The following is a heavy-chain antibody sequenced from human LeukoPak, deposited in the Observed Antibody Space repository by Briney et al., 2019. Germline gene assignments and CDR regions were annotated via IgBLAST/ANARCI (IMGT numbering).Heavy chain of an antibody. V-gene: IGHV1-3*01. D-gene: IGHD2/OR15-2a*01. CDR3: ARNIDLAVLGNFFDD. J-gene: IGHJ4*02. CDR2: INAGDGTT. Sequence: ASVKVSCKASGYTFTNYAIYWVRQAPGQRLEWMGWINAGDGTTEYSQKFQGRVTITRDTSASTAYMELNSLRSEDTAVYYCARNIDLAVLGNFFDDWGQGTLVTVSS. CDR1: GYTFTNYA.